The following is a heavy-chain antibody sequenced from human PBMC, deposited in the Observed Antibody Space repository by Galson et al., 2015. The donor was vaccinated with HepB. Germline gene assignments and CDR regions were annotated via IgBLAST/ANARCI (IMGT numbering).Heavy chain of an antibody. D-gene: IGHD3-16*01. V-gene: IGHV3-23*01. CDR3: AKDSGFGGEDY. J-gene: IGHJ4*02. Sequence: SLRLSCAASGFTFYVSTMNWVRQAPGKGLEWVSAVRGSGTGTFYADSVRGRFTISRDDSKNTVTLQLNNIRVEDTAIYYCAKDSGFGGEDYWGQGILVTVSS. CDR1: GFTFYVST. CDR2: VRGSGTGT.